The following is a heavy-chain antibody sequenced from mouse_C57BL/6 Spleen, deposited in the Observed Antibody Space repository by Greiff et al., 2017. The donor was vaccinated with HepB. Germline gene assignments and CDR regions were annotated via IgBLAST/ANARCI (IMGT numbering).Heavy chain of an antibody. CDR3: ARGNDYDYAMDY. CDR1: GYTFTSYW. CDR2: IFPGSGST. J-gene: IGHJ4*01. D-gene: IGHD2-4*01. Sequence: VQLQQPGAELVKPGASVKMSCKASGYTFTSYWITWVKQRPGQGLEWIGDIFPGSGSTNNNEKFKSKATLTVDTSSSTAYMQLSSLTSEDSAVYYCARGNDYDYAMDYWGQGTSVTVSS. V-gene: IGHV1-55*01.